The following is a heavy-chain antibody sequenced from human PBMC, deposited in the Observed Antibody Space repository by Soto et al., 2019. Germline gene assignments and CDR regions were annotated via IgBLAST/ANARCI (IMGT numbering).Heavy chain of an antibody. CDR1: GFTFSSYG. J-gene: IGHJ4*02. D-gene: IGHD6-25*01. Sequence: QVQLVESGGGVVQPGRSLRPSCAASGFTFSSYGMHWVRQAPGKGLEWVAVISYDGSNKYYADSVKGRFTISRDNSKNTLYLQMNSLRAEDTAVYYCAKDRRRLGALDYWGQGTLVTVSS. CDR3: AKDRRRLGALDY. V-gene: IGHV3-30*18. CDR2: ISYDGSNK.